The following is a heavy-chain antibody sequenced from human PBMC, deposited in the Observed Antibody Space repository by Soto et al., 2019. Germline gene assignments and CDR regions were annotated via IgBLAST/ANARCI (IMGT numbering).Heavy chain of an antibody. D-gene: IGHD3-3*01. Sequence: SVKVSCKASGYTFTGYYMHWVRQAPGQGLEWMGWINPNSGGTNYAQKFQGWVTMTRDTSISTAYMELSRLRSDDTAVYYCARDSSPLWDFWCGGPPHYYMDVWGKGTTVTVSS. CDR3: ARDSSPLWDFWCGGPPHYYMDV. V-gene: IGHV1-2*04. J-gene: IGHJ6*03. CDR2: INPNSGGT. CDR1: GYTFTGYY.